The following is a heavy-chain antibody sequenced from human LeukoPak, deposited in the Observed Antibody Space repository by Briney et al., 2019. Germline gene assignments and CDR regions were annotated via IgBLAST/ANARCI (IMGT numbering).Heavy chain of an antibody. J-gene: IGHJ4*02. CDR1: GGSISSYY. CDR3: ARHSPQENYYDSSGYPDY. D-gene: IGHD3-22*01. CDR2: IYYSGST. Sequence: SETLSLTCTVSGGSISSYYWSWIRQPPGKGLEWIGYIYYSGSTNYNPSLKSRVTISVDTSKNQFSLKLSSVTAADTAVYYCARHSPQENYYDSSGYPDYWGQGTLVTVSS. V-gene: IGHV4-59*08.